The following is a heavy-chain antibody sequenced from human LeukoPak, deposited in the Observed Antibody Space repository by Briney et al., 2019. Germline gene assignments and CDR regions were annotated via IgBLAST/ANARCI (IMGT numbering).Heavy chain of an antibody. J-gene: IGHJ4*02. CDR3: ARVEDYQLPPDY. Sequence: GGSLRLSCAASGFTFSSYGMHWVRQAPGKGLEWVAVIWYDGSNKYYADSVKGRFTISRDNSKNTLYLQMNSLRAEDTAVYYCARVEDYQLPPDYWGQGTLVTVSS. D-gene: IGHD2-2*01. CDR2: IWYDGSNK. V-gene: IGHV3-33*01. CDR1: GFTFSSYG.